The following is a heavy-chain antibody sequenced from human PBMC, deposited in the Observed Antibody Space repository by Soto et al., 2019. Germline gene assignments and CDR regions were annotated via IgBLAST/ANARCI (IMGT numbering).Heavy chain of an antibody. CDR1: GFTFSHYG. D-gene: IGHD1-26*01. CDR2: ISYDGRNE. CDR3: AKEPRSGSWFNY. Sequence: GGSLRLSCAASGFTFSHYGMHWVRQAPGKGLEWVAIISYDGRNEYYADSVKGRFTISRDNSKNTLYLQMNSLRAEDTAVYYCAKEPRSGSWFNYWGQGTLVTVSS. J-gene: IGHJ4*02. V-gene: IGHV3-30*18.